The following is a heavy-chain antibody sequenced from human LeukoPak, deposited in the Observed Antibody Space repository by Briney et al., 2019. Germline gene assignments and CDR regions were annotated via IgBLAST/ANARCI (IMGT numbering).Heavy chain of an antibody. V-gene: IGHV1-69-2*01. D-gene: IGHD1-26*01. Sequence: ASVKVSSKVSGYTFTDYYMHWVQQAPGKGREWMGLVDPEDGETIYAEKFQGRVTITADTSTDTAYMELSSLRSEDTAVYYCATLVGAHDWFDPWGQGTLVTVSS. CDR3: ATLVGAHDWFDP. J-gene: IGHJ5*02. CDR2: VDPEDGET. CDR1: GYTFTDYY.